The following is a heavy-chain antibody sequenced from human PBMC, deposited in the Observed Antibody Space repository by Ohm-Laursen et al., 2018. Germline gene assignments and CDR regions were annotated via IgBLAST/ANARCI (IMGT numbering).Heavy chain of an antibody. Sequence: ASVKVSCKASGYTFTAYYMHWVRQAPGQGLEWMGWISAYNGNTNYAQKLQGRVTMTTDTSTSTAYMELRSLRSDDTAVYYCARGDYYDSSGSDYWGQGTLVTVSS. CDR1: GYTFTAYY. J-gene: IGHJ4*02. CDR3: ARGDYYDSSGSDY. V-gene: IGHV1-18*04. CDR2: ISAYNGNT. D-gene: IGHD3-22*01.